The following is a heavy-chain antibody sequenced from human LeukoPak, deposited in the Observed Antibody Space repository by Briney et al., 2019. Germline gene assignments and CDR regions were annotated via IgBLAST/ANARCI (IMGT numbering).Heavy chain of an antibody. Sequence: AGGSLRLSCAASGFTFSSYGMHWVRQAPGKGLEWVAVIWYDGSNKYYADSVKGRFTISRDNSKNTLYLQMNSLRAEDTAVYYCAKSRAVYDSSGYKRYYFDYWGQGTLVTVSS. CDR2: IWYDGSNK. CDR1: GFTFSSYG. V-gene: IGHV3-30*02. J-gene: IGHJ4*02. D-gene: IGHD3-22*01. CDR3: AKSRAVYDSSGYKRYYFDY.